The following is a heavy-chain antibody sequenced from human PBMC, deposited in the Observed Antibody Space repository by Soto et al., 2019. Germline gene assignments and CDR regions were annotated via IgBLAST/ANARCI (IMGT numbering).Heavy chain of an antibody. CDR1: RDDTVRYG. CDR3: ARGILEWYPHSPMDD. V-gene: IGHV1-18*01. D-gene: IGHD3-3*01. Sequence: GASVKVGCKASRDDTVRYGMTWVRQATEKGLEWLGWISPYNGNTKYAQKIQGRVIMTTDTSTTTAYLELLSLTSDDTAVYYCARGILEWYPHSPMDDWCQGTTVTVSS. J-gene: IGHJ6*02. CDR2: ISPYNGNT.